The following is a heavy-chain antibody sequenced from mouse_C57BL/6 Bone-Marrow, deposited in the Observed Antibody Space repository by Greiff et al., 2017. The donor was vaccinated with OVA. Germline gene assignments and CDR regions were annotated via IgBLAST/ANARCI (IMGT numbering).Heavy chain of an antibody. Sequence: VMLVESDAELVKPGASVKISCKVSGYTFTDHTIHWMKQRPEQGLEWIGYIYPRDGSTKYNEKFKGKATLTADKSSSTAYMQLNSLTSEDSAVYFCARNDGYYPYYYAMDYWGQGTSVTVSS. CDR2: IYPRDGST. V-gene: IGHV1-78*01. J-gene: IGHJ4*01. D-gene: IGHD2-3*01. CDR3: ARNDGYYPYYYAMDY. CDR1: GYTFTDHT.